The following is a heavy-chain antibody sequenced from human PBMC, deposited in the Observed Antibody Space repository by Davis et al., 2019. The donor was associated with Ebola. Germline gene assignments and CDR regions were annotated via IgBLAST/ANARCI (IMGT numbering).Heavy chain of an antibody. CDR1: GFTFSSYA. J-gene: IGHJ4*02. D-gene: IGHD4-17*01. CDR2: ISGSGGST. V-gene: IGHV3-23*01. Sequence: GESLKISCAASGFTFSSYAMSWVRQAPGKGLEWVSAISGSGGSTYYADSVKGRFTISRDNSKNTLYLQMNSLRAEDTAVYYCARGALGVTTRHFDYWGQGTLVTVSS. CDR3: ARGALGVTTRHFDY.